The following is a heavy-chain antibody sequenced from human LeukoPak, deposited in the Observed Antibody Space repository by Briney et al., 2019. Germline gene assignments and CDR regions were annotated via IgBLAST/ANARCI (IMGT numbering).Heavy chain of an antibody. CDR3: ARVYYDSSGYPYWYFDL. D-gene: IGHD3-22*01. V-gene: IGHV4-59*01. CDR2: IYYSGST. J-gene: IGHJ2*01. CDR1: GGSISSYY. Sequence: SETLSLTCTVSGGSISSYYWSWIRQPPGKGLEWIGYIYYSGSTNYNPSLKSRVTISADTSKNQFSLKLSSVTAADTAVYYCARVYYDSSGYPYWYFDLWGRGTLVTVSS.